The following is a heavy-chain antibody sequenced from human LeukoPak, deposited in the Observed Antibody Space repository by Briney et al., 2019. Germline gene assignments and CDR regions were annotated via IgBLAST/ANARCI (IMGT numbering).Heavy chain of an antibody. CDR2: INHSGST. V-gene: IGHV4-34*01. CDR3: AREKADIVGISLFDY. CDR1: GGSFSGYY. D-gene: IGHD2-15*01. Sequence: SETLSLTCAVHGGSFSGYYWSWIRQPPGKGLEWIGEINHSGSTNYNPSLKSRVTISVDTSKNQFSLKLSSVAAADTAVYYCAREKADIVGISLFDYWGQGTLVTVSS. J-gene: IGHJ4*02.